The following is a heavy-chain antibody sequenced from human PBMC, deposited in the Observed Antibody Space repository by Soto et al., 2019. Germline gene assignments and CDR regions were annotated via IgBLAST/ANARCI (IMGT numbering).Heavy chain of an antibody. J-gene: IGHJ6*02. D-gene: IGHD1-7*01. CDR1: GDSVSSNSSA. Sequence: SQTLSLPGAISGDSVSSNSSAWNFIRQSPSRGLEWLGRTYYRSKWYNDYAVSVKSRITINPDTSKNQFSLQLNSVTPEDTAVYYCARDRLELLRSYGMDVWGQGSTVTVSS. CDR3: ARDRLELLRSYGMDV. CDR2: TYYRSKWYN. V-gene: IGHV6-1*01.